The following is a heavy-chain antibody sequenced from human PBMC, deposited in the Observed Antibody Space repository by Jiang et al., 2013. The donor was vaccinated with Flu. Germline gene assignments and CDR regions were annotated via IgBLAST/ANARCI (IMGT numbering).Heavy chain of an antibody. CDR1: GFTFSSYS. J-gene: IGHJ4*02. CDR3: AREGEQLVEVYFDY. V-gene: IGHV3-21*01. Sequence: VESGGAWSSLGGTLRLSCAASGFTFSSYSMNWVRQAPGKGLEWVSSISSSSSYIYYADSVKGRFTISRDNAKNSLYLQMNSLRAEDTAVYYCAREGEQLVEVYFDYWGQGTLVTVSS. CDR2: ISSSSSYI. D-gene: IGHD6-6*01.